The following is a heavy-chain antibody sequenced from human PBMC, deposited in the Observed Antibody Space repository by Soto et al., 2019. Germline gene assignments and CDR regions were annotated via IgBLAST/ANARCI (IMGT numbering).Heavy chain of an antibody. CDR1: SATIPSSG. CDR2: ISAYNGNT. CDR3: ARLIGRDRVVVDGAWFDS. D-gene: IGHD2-15*01. J-gene: IGHJ5*01. Sequence: ASVRGACKAASATIPSSGISWVRQAPREGLEWMGWISAYNGNTNYAQKRQGRVTMTTDTSTSTAYMELRSLRSDDTAVYYCARLIGRDRVVVDGAWFDSWGQGSLVIGSS. V-gene: IGHV1-18*01.